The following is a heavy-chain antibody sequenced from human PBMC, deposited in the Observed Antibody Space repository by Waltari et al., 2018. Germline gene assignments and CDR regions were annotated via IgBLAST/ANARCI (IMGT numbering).Heavy chain of an antibody. D-gene: IGHD3-10*01. CDR1: GYTITELS. J-gene: IGHJ1*01. V-gene: IGHV1-24*01. CDR3: ATGRSGRARAEYFQH. CDR2: FEPEDGET. Sequence: QVQLVQSGAEVKKPGASVKVSCKVSGYTITELSMHWVRQAPGKGIEWMGGFEPEDGETIYEQKFQGRVTMNEDTSTDTAYMELSSLRSEDTAVYYCATGRSGRARAEYFQHWGQGTLVTVSS.